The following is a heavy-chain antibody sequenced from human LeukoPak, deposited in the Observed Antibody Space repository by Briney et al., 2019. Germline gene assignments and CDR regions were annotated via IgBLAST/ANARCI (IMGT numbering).Heavy chain of an antibody. CDR3: ARDGPNVDTAMVDAFDI. CDR1: GGSISSYY. CDR2: IYYSGST. V-gene: IGHV4-59*01. D-gene: IGHD5-18*01. Sequence: SETLSLTCTVSGGSISSYYWSWIRQPPGKGLEWIGYIYYSGSTNYNPSLKSRVTISVDTSKNQFSLKLSSVTAADTAVYYCARDGPNVDTAMVDAFDIWGQGIMVTVSS. J-gene: IGHJ3*02.